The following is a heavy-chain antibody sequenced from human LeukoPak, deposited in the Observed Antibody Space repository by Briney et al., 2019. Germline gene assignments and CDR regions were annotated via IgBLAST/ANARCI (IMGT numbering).Heavy chain of an antibody. V-gene: IGHV3-33*01. J-gene: IGHJ4*02. D-gene: IGHD3-3*01. Sequence: IYNDGSKKYYPDAVKGGLTISRDSSTNTVYLQMNSLRAEDTAVYYCARDFRSGYTDFWGQGTLVTVSS. CDR2: IYNDGSKK. CDR3: ARDFRSGYTDF.